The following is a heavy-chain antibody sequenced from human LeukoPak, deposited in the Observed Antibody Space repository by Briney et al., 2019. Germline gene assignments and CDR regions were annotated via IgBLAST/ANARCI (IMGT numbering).Heavy chain of an antibody. CDR2: ISSSGGST. D-gene: IGHD6-19*01. CDR3: AKDRGRAVAGSEFDY. Sequence: GGSLRLSCAASGFTFSSYAMSWVRQAPGKGLEWVSLISSSGGSTYYADSVKGRFTISRHNSKNTLYLQMDSLRAEDTAVYYCAKDRGRAVAGSEFDYWGQGTLVTVSS. CDR1: GFTFSSYA. V-gene: IGHV3-23*01. J-gene: IGHJ4*02.